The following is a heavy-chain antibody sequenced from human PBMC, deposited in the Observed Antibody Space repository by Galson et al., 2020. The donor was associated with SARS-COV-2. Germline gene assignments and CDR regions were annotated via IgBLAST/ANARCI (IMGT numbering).Heavy chain of an antibody. CDR2: ISNRGIT. D-gene: IGHD5-12*01. CDR3: ARGGRFGGYAGYDS. V-gene: IGHV4-59*01. CDR1: GGSFSTYY. J-gene: IGHJ4*02. Sequence: SETLSLTCTVSGGSFSTYYWNWIRQPPGKGLEWIAYISNRGITNYNPSLKSRVTISLDTSKNQFSLKLSSVTAADTAVYYCARGGRFGGYAGYDSWGQGTLVTVSA.